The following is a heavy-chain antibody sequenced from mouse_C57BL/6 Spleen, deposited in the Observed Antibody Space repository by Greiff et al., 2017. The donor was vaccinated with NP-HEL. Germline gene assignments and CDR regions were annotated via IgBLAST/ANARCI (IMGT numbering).Heavy chain of an antibody. V-gene: IGHV1-50*01. CDR3: ARTLNLYYFDY. CDR1: GYTFTSYW. Sequence: QVQLQQPGAELVKPGASVKLSCKASGYTFTSYWMQWVKQRPGQGLEWIGEIDPSDSYTNYNQKFKGKATLTVDTSSSTAYMQLSSLTSEDSAVYYCARTLNLYYFDYWGQGTTLTVSS. J-gene: IGHJ2*01. CDR2: IDPSDSYT. D-gene: IGHD6-1*01.